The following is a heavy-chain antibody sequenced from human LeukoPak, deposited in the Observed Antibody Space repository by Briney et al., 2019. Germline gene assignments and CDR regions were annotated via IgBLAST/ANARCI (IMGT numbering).Heavy chain of an antibody. V-gene: IGHV4-61*05. CDR1: GGSISSSSYY. CDR3: ARSQGFGELLLRPNWFDP. CDR2: IYYSGST. J-gene: IGHJ5*02. D-gene: IGHD3-10*01. Sequence: SETLSLTCTVSGGSISSSSYYWGWIRQPPGKGLEWIGYIYYSGSTNYNPSLKSRVTISVDTSKNQFSLKLSSVTAADTAVYYCARSQGFGELLLRPNWFDPWGQGTLVTVSS.